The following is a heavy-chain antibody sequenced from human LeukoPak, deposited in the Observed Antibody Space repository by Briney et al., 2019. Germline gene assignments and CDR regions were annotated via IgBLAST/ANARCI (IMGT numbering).Heavy chain of an antibody. J-gene: IGHJ5*02. V-gene: IGHV3-48*04. CDR1: GFTFSSYS. CDR2: ISSSSSTI. CDR3: ARDGSYGSYYS. Sequence: GGSLRLSCAASGFTFSSYSMNWVCQAPGKGLERVSYISSSSSTIYYADSVKGRFTISRDNAKNSLYLQMNSLRAEDTAVYYCARDGSYGSYYSWGQGTLVTVSS. D-gene: IGHD3-10*01.